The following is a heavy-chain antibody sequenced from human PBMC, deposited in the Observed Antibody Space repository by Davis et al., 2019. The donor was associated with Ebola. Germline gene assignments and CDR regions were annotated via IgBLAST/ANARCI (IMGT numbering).Heavy chain of an antibody. CDR1: GGSFSSYA. D-gene: IGHD3-22*01. J-gene: IGHJ4*02. Sequence: SVKVSCKASGGSFSSYAFSWVRQAPGQGLDWMGGIIPVSGVPKYAQDFQGRVTITADESTTTAYMELSSLRSEDTAVYYCAKDRYYDNNPLYYESECWGQGTLVTVSS. V-gene: IGHV1-69*13. CDR3: AKDRYYDNNPLYYESEC. CDR2: IIPVSGVP.